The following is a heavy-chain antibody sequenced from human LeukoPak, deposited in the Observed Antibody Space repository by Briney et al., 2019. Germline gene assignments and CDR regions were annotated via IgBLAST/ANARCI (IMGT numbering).Heavy chain of an antibody. CDR3: ARGGRYHMVRGVIDRACDY. Sequence: SETLSLTCALYGGSFSSYYWSWIRQPPGKGREWIGETNHSGSTNNNPSLKSRVTISVDTSKTQPSLKLSSVTAADTAVYYWARGGRYHMVRGVIDRACDYWGDRTLFTVSS. V-gene: IGHV4-34*01. CDR1: GGSFSSYY. D-gene: IGHD3-10*01. CDR2: TNHSGST. J-gene: IGHJ4*01.